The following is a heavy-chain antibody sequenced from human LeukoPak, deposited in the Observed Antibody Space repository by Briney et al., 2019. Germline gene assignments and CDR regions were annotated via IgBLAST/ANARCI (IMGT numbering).Heavy chain of an antibody. V-gene: IGHV4-4*02. J-gene: IGHJ3*02. CDR2: IYHTGST. CDR3: ARNGPTAAGAFDS. Sequence: PSETLSLTCAVSGGSITTSNWWTWVRQPPGKGLEWIGEIYHTGSTNYSPSLKSRVTISVDKSKNQFSLKLTSVTAADTAVYYCARNGPTAAGAFDSWGQGTLVTVSS. CDR1: GGSITTSNW. D-gene: IGHD6-13*01.